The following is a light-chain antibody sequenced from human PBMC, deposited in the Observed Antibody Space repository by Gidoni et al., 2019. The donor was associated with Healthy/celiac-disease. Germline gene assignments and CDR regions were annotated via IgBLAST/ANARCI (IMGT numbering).Light chain of an antibody. CDR2: DVS. V-gene: IGLV2-14*01. CDR1: SSDVGGYNY. Sequence: QSALTQPASLSGSPGQSITISCTGTSSDVGGYNYVSWYQQHPGKAPKLMIYDVSNRPFGVSNRFSGSKSGNTASLTISGLQAEDEADYYCSSYTSSSKGVFGGGTKLTVL. J-gene: IGLJ2*01. CDR3: SSYTSSSKGV.